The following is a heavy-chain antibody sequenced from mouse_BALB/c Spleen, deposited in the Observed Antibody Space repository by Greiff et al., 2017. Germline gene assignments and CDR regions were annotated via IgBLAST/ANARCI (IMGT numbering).Heavy chain of an antibody. V-gene: IGHV1-15*01. J-gene: IGHJ3*01. CDR2: IDPETGGT. CDR3: TREGDGYPAWFAY. Sequence: QVQLQQSGAELVRPGASVTLSCKASGYTFTDYEMHWVKQTPVHGLEWIGAIDPETGGTAYNQKFKGKATLTADKSSSTAYMELRRLTSEDSAVYYCTREGDGYPAWFAYWGQGTLVTVSA. CDR1: GYTFTDYE. D-gene: IGHD2-3*01.